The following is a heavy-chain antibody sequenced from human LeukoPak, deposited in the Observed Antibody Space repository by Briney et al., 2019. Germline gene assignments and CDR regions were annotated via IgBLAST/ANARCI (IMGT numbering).Heavy chain of an antibody. CDR2: VSPYNGNT. J-gene: IGHJ4*02. D-gene: IGHD3-10*01. V-gene: IGHV1-18*01. CDR1: GYTFTDYD. CDR3: ARNGRVRSVVKDLFEY. Sequence: ASVRVSCKTSGYTFTDYDITWVRQAPGQGLEWMGRVSPYNGNTYYSQRFQDRVIITKDTSTGTAYMDLRDLRTDDTAMYYCARNGRVRSVVKDLFEYWGQGTLVAVSS.